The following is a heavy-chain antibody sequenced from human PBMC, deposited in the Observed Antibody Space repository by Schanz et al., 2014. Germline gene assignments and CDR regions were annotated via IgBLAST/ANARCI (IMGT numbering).Heavy chain of an antibody. J-gene: IGHJ4*02. CDR3: ARDLEGFDY. V-gene: IGHV4-4*07. Sequence: QVQLRESGPGLVKPSKTLSLTCTVSGGSISSYYWSWIRQPAGKGLEWIGRIFTSGSTDYNPSLKRRVTMSVDTSKIQFSRKRGSVTAADTAVYYCARDLEGFDYWGQGTLVTVSS. CDR2: IFTSGST. CDR1: GGSISSYY. D-gene: IGHD1-1*01.